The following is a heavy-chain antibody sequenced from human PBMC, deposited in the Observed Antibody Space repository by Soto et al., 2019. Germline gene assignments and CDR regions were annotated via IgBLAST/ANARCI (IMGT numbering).Heavy chain of an antibody. CDR2: INSKTDGGTT. V-gene: IGHV3-15*07. CDR3: TTELDPYYFDY. D-gene: IGHD1-1*01. J-gene: IGHJ4*02. CDR1: GFTFSNAW. Sequence: EVQLVESGGGLVKPGGSLRLSCAASGFTFSNAWMNWVRQAPGKGLEWVGRINSKTDGGTTDYAAPVKGRFTISRDDAKNTLYLQMNSLKTEDTAVYYCTTELDPYYFDYWGQGTLVTVSS.